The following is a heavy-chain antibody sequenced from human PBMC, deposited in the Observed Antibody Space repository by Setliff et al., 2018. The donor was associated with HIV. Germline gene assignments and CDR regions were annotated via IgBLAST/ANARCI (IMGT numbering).Heavy chain of an antibody. Sequence: GASVKVSCKASGYTFTGYYMHWVRQAPGQGLEWMGWINPNSGGTNYAQTFQGRVTITADKSTNTAYMELSSLRSEDTAVYYCARGRGTVGYCSTTSCSDLDYWGQGTLVTVSS. D-gene: IGHD2-2*01. CDR1: GYTFTGYY. J-gene: IGHJ4*02. CDR3: ARGRGTVGYCSTTSCSDLDY. V-gene: IGHV1-2*02. CDR2: INPNSGGT.